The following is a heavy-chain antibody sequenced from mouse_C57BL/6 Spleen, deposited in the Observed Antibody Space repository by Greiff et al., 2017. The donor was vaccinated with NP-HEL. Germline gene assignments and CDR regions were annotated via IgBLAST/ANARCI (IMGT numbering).Heavy chain of an antibody. CDR1: GYSFTGYY. CDR3: ARRGGYFDV. Sequence: DVQLQESGPELVKPGASVKISCKASGYSFTGYYMNWVKQSPEKSLEWIGEINPSTGGTTYNQKFKAKATLTVDKSSSTAYMQLKSLTSEDSAVYDCARRGGYFDVWGTGTTVTVSS. CDR2: INPSTGGT. V-gene: IGHV1-42*01. J-gene: IGHJ1*03.